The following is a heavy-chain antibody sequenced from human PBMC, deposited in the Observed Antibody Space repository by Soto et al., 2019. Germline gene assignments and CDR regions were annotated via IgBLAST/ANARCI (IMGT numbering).Heavy chain of an antibody. Sequence: QITLKESGPTLVRPPQTLTLTCTFSGFSLTSGVGVGWIRQPPGKALEWLALIYWDDDKRYSPSLKNRLTITKDTSKHQVVPTMTNVGPVDTATYFCAHIDPQIVTVGGHGGFDYWGQGTLVTVSS. CDR2: IYWDDDK. CDR3: AHIDPQIVTVGGHGGFDY. J-gene: IGHJ4*02. V-gene: IGHV2-5*02. D-gene: IGHD2-21*02. CDR1: GFSLTSGVG.